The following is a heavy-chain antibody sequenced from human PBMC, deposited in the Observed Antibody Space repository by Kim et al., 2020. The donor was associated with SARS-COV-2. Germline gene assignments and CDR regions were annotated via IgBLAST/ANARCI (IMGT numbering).Heavy chain of an antibody. CDR2: IIPILGIA. CDR1: GGTFSSYA. J-gene: IGHJ3*02. CDR3: ASPGSSGYKTLAFDI. Sequence: SVKVSCKASGGTFSSYAISWVRQAPGQGLEWMGRIIPILGIANYAQKFQGRVTITADKSTSTAYMELSSLRSEDTAVYYCASPGSSGYKTLAFDIWGQGTMVTVSS. D-gene: IGHD3-22*01. V-gene: IGHV1-69*04.